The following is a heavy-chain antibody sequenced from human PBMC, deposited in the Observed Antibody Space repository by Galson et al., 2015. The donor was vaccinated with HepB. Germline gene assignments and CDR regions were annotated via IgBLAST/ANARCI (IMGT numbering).Heavy chain of an antibody. CDR3: ARDWETSGYVMGAFDI. J-gene: IGHJ3*02. D-gene: IGHD3-22*01. CDR2: ISYDGNIQ. V-gene: IGHV3-30-3*01. CDR1: EFTFSSYE. Sequence: SLRLSCAASEFTFSSYEMHWVRQAPGKGLEWVAVISYDGNIQYYADSVKGRFTISRDSSKNILNLQMSSLRADDTAVYYCARDWETSGYVMGAFDIWGQGTMVTVSS.